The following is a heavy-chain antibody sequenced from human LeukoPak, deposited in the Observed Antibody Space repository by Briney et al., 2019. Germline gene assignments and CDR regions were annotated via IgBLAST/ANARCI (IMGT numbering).Heavy chain of an antibody. D-gene: IGHD5-18*01. V-gene: IGHV4-59*01. CDR2: IYYSGST. J-gene: IGHJ6*02. Sequence: PSETLSLTCAVSGVSISSYYWSWIRQPPGKGLEWIGYIYYSGSTNYNPSLKSRVTISVDTSKNQFSLKLSSVTAADTAVYYCARDGYSYGGYYYGMDVWGQGTTVTVSS. CDR3: ARDGYSYGGYYYGMDV. CDR1: GVSISSYY.